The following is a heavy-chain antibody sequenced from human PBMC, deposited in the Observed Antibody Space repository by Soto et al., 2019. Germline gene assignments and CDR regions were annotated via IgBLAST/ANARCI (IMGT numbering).Heavy chain of an antibody. J-gene: IGHJ6*02. V-gene: IGHV5-10-1*01. CDR3: AYSYAYGDYYYYGMDV. Sequence: PGESPKISCKGSGYSFTSYWISWVRQMPGKGLEWMGRIDPSDSYTNYSPSFQGHVTISADKSISTAYLQWSSLKASDTAMYYCAYSYAYGDYYYYGMDVWGQGTTVTVSS. CDR1: GYSFTSYW. D-gene: IGHD5-18*01. CDR2: IDPSDSYT.